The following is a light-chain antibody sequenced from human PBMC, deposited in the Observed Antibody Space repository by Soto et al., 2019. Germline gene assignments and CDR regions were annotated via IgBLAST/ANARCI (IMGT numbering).Light chain of an antibody. CDR2: GAS. J-gene: IGKJ1*01. CDR3: QQYSSSRT. V-gene: IGKV3-20*01. Sequence: EIVMTQSPVTLSVSPGERASLSCRASQSVSSNLAWYQQKPGQAPRLLIYGASTRAAGVPDRFSGSGSGTDFTLTISRLEPEDFAVYYCQQYSSSRTFGQGTKVDIK. CDR1: QSVSSN.